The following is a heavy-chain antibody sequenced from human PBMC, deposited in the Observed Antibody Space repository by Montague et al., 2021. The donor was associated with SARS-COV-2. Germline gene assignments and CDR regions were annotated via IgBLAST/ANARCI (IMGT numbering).Heavy chain of an antibody. CDR1: GGSISSSSYY. CDR3: ARGTKGADWLFHAAVYNWFDP. V-gene: IGHV4-39*07. CDR2: IYYSGST. Sequence: SETLSLTCTVSGGSISSSSYYWGWIRQPPGKGLEWIGSIYYSGSTNYNPSLKSRVTISVDTSKNQFSLKLSSVTAADTAVYYCARGTKGADWLFHAAVYNWFDPWGQGTLVTVSS. D-gene: IGHD3/OR15-3a*01. J-gene: IGHJ5*02.